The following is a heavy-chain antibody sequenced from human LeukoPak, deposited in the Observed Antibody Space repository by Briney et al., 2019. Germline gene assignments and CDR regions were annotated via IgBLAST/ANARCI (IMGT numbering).Heavy chain of an antibody. Sequence: PGGSLRLSCVASGFTFSSYEMNWVRQAPGKGLEWVSYISSSGSTIYYADSVKGRFTISRDNAKNSLYLQMNSLRAEDTAVYYCARDSYDFFYGMDVWGQGTTVTVSS. CDR3: ARDSYDFFYGMDV. J-gene: IGHJ6*02. CDR1: GFTFSSYE. D-gene: IGHD3-3*01. CDR2: ISSSGSTI. V-gene: IGHV3-48*03.